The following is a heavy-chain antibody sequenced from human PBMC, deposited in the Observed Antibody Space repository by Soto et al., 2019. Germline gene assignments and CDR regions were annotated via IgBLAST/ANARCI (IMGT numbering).Heavy chain of an antibody. CDR3: ATGAYCSGGSCSDYYYYYYGMDL. CDR2: LVVGTGNT. V-gene: IGHV1-58*01. Sequence: KVCWKDCGLRKGSSSGRWVRQSRGQRLEWIGWLVVGTGNTNYAQKFQQRVTISSDRSTNTVSMELSSLTSEDTAVYYCATGAYCSGGSCSDYYYYYYGMDLWGQGTTVTVSS. D-gene: IGHD2-15*01. J-gene: IGHJ6*02. CDR1: GLRKGSSS.